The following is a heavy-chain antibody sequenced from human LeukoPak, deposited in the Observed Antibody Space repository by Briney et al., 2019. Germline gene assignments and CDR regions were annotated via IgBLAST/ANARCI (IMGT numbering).Heavy chain of an antibody. CDR3: AKLRTSGSWGGLDY. D-gene: IGHD5-12*01. CDR1: GFTFSSYA. J-gene: IGHJ4*02. V-gene: IGHV3-23*01. CDR2: ISGSGGST. Sequence: GGSLRLSCAASGFTFSSYAMSWVRQAPGKGLEWVSAISGSGGSTYYADSVKGRFTISRDNSKNTLYLQMNSLRAEDTAVYYCAKLRTSGSWGGLDYWGQGTLVTVSS.